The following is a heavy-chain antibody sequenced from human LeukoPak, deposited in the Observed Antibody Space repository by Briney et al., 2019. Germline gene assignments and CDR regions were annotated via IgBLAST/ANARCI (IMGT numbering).Heavy chain of an antibody. CDR1: GFAFSSSW. CDR2: INGDGTYT. CDR3: ARDLSLSFDY. V-gene: IGHV3-74*01. J-gene: IGHJ4*02. Sequence: GESLSLSCAASGFAFSSSWMLWASHGPGNVLVWVARINGDGTYTKYADCVKGRFTISRDNTKNTLYLQMNSLRVEETAVYYCARDLSLSFDYWGRGTLVTVSS.